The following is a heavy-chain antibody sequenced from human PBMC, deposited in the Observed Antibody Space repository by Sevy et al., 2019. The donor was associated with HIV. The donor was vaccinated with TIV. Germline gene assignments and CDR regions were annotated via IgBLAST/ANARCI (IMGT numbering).Heavy chain of an antibody. CDR1: GFTFSSYW. V-gene: IGHV3-7*01. CDR2: IKQDGSEK. Sequence: GGSLRLSCAASGFTFSSYWMSWVRQAPGKGLEWVANIKQDGSEKYYVDSVKGRFTISRDNAKNSLYLQMNSLRAEDTAVYYCAREDCSGGGCYTYYYYYGMDVWGQGTTVTVSS. CDR3: AREDCSGGGCYTYYYYYGMDV. D-gene: IGHD2-15*01. J-gene: IGHJ6*02.